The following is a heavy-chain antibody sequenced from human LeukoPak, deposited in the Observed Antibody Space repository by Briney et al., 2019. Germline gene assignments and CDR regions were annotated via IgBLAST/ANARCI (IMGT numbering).Heavy chain of an antibody. CDR2: IKPDGSEE. CDR3: VRGGPSTWS. CDR1: GFTFSSSW. D-gene: IGHD2-15*01. J-gene: IGHJ5*02. Sequence: GGSLRLSCAASGFTFSSSWMSWVRQAPEKGLEWVANIKPDGSEEHSVDSVKGRFTISRDNAKNSLYLQMNSLRAEDTAVYYCVRGGPSTWSWGQGTLVTVSS. V-gene: IGHV3-7*01.